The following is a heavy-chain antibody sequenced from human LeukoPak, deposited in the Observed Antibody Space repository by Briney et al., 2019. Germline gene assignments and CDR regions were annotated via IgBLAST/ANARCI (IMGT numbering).Heavy chain of an antibody. CDR1: GGSISSGAYY. CDR2: IYYSGST. J-gene: IGHJ4*02. V-gene: IGHV4-30-4*01. D-gene: IGHD6-13*01. CDR3: ARDEGAATGTALRY. Sequence: SQTLSLTCTVSGGSISSGAYYWSWIRQPPGTGLEWIGYIYYSGSTYYNPSLKSRVTISVDTSKNQFSLKLSSVTAADTAVYYCARDEGAATGTALRYWGQGTLVTVSS.